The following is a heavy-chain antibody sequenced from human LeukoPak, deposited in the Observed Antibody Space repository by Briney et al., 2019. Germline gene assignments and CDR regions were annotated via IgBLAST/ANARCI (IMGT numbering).Heavy chain of an antibody. J-gene: IGHJ5*02. Sequence: SETLSLTCTVSGDSISSYYWNWIRQPPGKGLEWIGYIYYSGNTNYNPSLKSRVTMSVDTSKNQFSLKLSSVTAADTAVYYCARDYGDSRNYNWFDPWGQGTLVTVSS. D-gene: IGHD4-17*01. CDR2: IYYSGNT. V-gene: IGHV4-59*12. CDR1: GDSISSYY. CDR3: ARDYGDSRNYNWFDP.